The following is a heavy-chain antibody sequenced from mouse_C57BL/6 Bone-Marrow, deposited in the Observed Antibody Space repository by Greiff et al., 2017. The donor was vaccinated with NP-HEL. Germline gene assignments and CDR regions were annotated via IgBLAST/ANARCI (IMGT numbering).Heavy chain of an antibody. D-gene: IGHD3-1*01. CDR1: GYTFTSYG. J-gene: IGHJ2*01. V-gene: IGHV1-81*01. CDR3: ARWGLRGYFDY. CDR2: IYPRSGNT. Sequence: VHLVESGAELARPGASVKLSCKASGYTFTSYGISWVKQRTGQGLEWIGEIYPRSGNTYYNEKFKGKATLTADKSSSTAYMELRSLTSEDSAVYFCARWGLRGYFDYWGQGTTLTVSS.